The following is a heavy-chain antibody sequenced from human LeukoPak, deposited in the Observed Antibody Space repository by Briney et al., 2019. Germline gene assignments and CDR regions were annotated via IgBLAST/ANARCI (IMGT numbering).Heavy chain of an antibody. CDR2: IKQDGSEK. V-gene: IGHV3-7*04. Sequence: PGGSLRLSRAASGFTFTIHWMSWVRQAPGKGLEWVANIKQDGSEKYYVDSVKGRLTISRDNAQNSVYLQMNSLRAEDTAVYYCAREYCSGGSCYRDDAFDIWGQGTMVTVSS. D-gene: IGHD2-15*01. J-gene: IGHJ3*02. CDR1: GFTFTIHW. CDR3: AREYCSGGSCYRDDAFDI.